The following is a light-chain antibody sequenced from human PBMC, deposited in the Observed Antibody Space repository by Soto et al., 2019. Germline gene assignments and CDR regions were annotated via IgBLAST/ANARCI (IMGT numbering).Light chain of an antibody. CDR1: QTVRNNS. CDR3: QQSSSYPLT. V-gene: IGKV3-20*01. J-gene: IGKJ4*01. CDR2: DAS. Sequence: VLTQSPCTLSLSQGERATLSCRASQTVRNNSLAWYQQKPGQAPRFLIYDASSRATGIPDRFSGGGSGTDFTLTISRLEPEDFAVYYCQQSSSYPLTFGGGTKVDI.